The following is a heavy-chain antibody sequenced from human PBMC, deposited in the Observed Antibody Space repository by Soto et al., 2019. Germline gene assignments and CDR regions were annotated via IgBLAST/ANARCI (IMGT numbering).Heavy chain of an antibody. J-gene: IGHJ5*02. D-gene: IGHD3-16*02. CDR1: VYTFTSYY. V-gene: IGHV1-46*03. Sequence: ASVTVSCKASVYTFTSYYMHWVRPAPGQGLEWMGIINPSGGSTSYAQKFQGRVTMTRDTSTSTVYMELSSLRSEDTAVYYCAREAGYYDYIWGSYRYSDKFDPWGQGTLVTVSS. CDR3: AREAGYYDYIWGSYRYSDKFDP. CDR2: INPSGGST.